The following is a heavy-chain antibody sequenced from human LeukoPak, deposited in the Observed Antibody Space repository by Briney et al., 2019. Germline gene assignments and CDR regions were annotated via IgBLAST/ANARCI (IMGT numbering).Heavy chain of an antibody. CDR3: ARDDPNKYYFDY. CDR1: GGSISSSSYY. CDR2: IYYSGST. V-gene: IGHV4-39*02. Sequence: SSETLSLTCTVSGGSISSSSYYWGWIRQPPGKGLEWIGKIYYSGSTYYNSSLKSRVTISVDTTKNQFSLKLSSVTAADTAVYYCARDDPNKYYFDYWGQGTLVTVSS. J-gene: IGHJ4*02.